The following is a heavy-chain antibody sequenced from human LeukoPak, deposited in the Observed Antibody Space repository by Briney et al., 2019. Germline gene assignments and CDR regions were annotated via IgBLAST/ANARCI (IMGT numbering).Heavy chain of an antibody. Sequence: ASVEVSCKASGYTFTNFHMHWVRQAPGQGLEWMGEINPSGGSTTTAQKFQGRVTMTRDTSTSTVYMELSSLRSEDTAVYYCARALYYYDSSGLLDIWGQGTVVTVSS. CDR1: GYTFTNFH. CDR2: INPSGGST. V-gene: IGHV1-46*01. CDR3: ARALYYYDSSGLLDI. D-gene: IGHD3-22*01. J-gene: IGHJ3*02.